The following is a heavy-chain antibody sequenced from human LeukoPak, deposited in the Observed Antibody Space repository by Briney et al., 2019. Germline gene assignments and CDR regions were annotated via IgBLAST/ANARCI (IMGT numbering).Heavy chain of an antibody. CDR3: AKEPRRQFYYDSSGYLDY. CDR1: GFTFSSYG. Sequence: GGSLRLSCAASGFTFSSYGMHWVRQAPGKGLEWVAVISYDGSNKYYADSVKGRFTISRDNSKNTLYLQMNSLRAEDTAVYYCAKEPRRQFYYDSSGYLDYWGQGTLVTVSS. CDR2: ISYDGSNK. J-gene: IGHJ4*02. V-gene: IGHV3-30*18. D-gene: IGHD3-22*01.